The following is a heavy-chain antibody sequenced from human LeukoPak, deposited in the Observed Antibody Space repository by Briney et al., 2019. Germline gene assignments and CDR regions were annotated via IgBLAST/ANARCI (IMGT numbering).Heavy chain of an antibody. Sequence: GLVWIGDVFYNGTTYYNPTLKSRATISVDTSKNQFTLKLTSVTAADSAVYYCARRPRLVASTNWFDPWGQGTQVIVSS. CDR3: ARRPRLVASTNWFDP. V-gene: IGHV4-39*01. J-gene: IGHJ5*02. CDR2: VFYNGTT. D-gene: IGHD2-8*02.